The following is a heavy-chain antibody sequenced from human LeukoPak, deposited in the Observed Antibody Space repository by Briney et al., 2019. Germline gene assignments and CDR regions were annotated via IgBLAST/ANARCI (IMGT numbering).Heavy chain of an antibody. CDR1: GFTFRNYG. Sequence: PGGSLRLSCAASGFTFRNYGMHWVRQAPGKGLEWVAFIRYDGSNKYYADSVKGRFTISRDNSKNTLYLQMSSLRVEDTAVYYCAKGGYGDHYYYYYYMDVWGKGTPVTISS. CDR3: AKGGYGDHYYYYYYMDV. J-gene: IGHJ6*03. CDR2: IRYDGSNK. D-gene: IGHD4-17*01. V-gene: IGHV3-30*02.